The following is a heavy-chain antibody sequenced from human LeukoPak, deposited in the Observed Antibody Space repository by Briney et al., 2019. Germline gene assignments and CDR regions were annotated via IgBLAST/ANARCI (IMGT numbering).Heavy chain of an antibody. CDR2: INPSGGST. V-gene: IGHV1-46*01. D-gene: IGHD3-22*01. CDR1: GYTFTSYY. Sequence: ASVKVSCKASGYTFTSYYMHWVRQAPGQGLEWMGIINPSGGSTSYAQKFQGRVTMTRDTSTSTAYMELRSLRSDDTAVYYCARLYYYDSSGSSAFDYWGQGTLVTVSS. CDR3: ARLYYYDSSGSSAFDY. J-gene: IGHJ4*02.